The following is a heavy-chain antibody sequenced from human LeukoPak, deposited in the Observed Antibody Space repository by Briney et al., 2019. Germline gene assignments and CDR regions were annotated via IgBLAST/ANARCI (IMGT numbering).Heavy chain of an antibody. V-gene: IGHV4-30-4*01. CDR1: GGSISSGDYY. D-gene: IGHD6-13*01. CDR3: ARFIAAAGSRLFDY. Sequence: SQTLSLTCTVSGGSISSGDYYWSWIRQPPGKGLEWIGYIYYSGSTYYNPSLKSRVTISVDTSKNQFSLKLSSVTAADTAVYYCARFIAAAGSRLFDYWGQGTLVTVSS. J-gene: IGHJ4*02. CDR2: IYYSGST.